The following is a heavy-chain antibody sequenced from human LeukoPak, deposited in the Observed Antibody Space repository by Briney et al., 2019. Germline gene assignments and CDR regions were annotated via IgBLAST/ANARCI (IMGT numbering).Heavy chain of an antibody. V-gene: IGHV3-9*01. CDR1: GFTFDDYA. Sequence: GGSLRLSCAASGFTFDDYAMHWVRQAPGKGLEWVSGISWNSGSIGYADSVKGRFTISRDNAKNTLYLQMNSLRAEDTAVYYCASGSSPIYWGQGTLVTVSS. J-gene: IGHJ4*02. D-gene: IGHD2-15*01. CDR3: ASGSSPIY. CDR2: ISWNSGSI.